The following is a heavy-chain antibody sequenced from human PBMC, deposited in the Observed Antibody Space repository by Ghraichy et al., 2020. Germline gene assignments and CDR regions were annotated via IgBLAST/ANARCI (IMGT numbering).Heavy chain of an antibody. Sequence: GSLRLSCTVSGGSISSSTYYWGWIRQPPGKGREWIGSIYYSGSTYYNPSLKSRVTISVDTSKNQFSLKLSSVTAADTAVYYCARQEGYEQHAGEFDPWGQGTLVTVSS. CDR2: IYYSGST. J-gene: IGHJ5*02. CDR1: GGSISSSTYY. CDR3: ARQEGYEQHAGEFDP. D-gene: IGHD6-13*01. V-gene: IGHV4-39*01.